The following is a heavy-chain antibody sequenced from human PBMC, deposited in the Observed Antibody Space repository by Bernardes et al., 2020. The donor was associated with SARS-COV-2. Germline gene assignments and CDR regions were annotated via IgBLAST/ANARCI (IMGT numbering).Heavy chain of an antibody. CDR1: GYTFTSYD. V-gene: IGHV1-8*01. J-gene: IGHJ6*02. CDR2: MNPNSGNT. CDR3: VRGRPGGMDV. Sequence: ASVKVSCKASGYTFTSYDINWVRQATGQGLEWMGWMNPNSGNTGYAQNFQGRITMTRDTSITTAYMDLSSLRSEDTAVYYCVRGRPGGMDVWGQGTTVTVSS.